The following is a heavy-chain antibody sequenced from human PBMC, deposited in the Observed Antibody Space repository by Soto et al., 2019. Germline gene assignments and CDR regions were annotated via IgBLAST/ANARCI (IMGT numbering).Heavy chain of an antibody. J-gene: IGHJ4*02. D-gene: IGHD5-18*01. CDR1: GGSISSSSYY. Sequence: QLQLQESGPGLVKPSETLSLTCTVSGGSISSSSYYWGWIRQPPGKGLEWIGSIYYSGSTYYNPSRKSRVTISVDTSKNQFSLKLSSVTAADTAVYYCARTGWDTAMVTSFDYWGQGTLVTVSS. CDR3: ARTGWDTAMVTSFDY. CDR2: IYYSGST. V-gene: IGHV4-39*01.